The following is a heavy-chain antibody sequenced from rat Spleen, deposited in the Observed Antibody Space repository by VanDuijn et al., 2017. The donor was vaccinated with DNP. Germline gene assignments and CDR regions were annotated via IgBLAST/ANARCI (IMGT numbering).Heavy chain of an antibody. CDR1: GFTFSNFP. V-gene: IGHV5-46*01. Sequence: EVQLVESGGGLVQPGRSLKVSCTASGFTFSNFPMAWVRQTPSKGLEWVATILYDGSTSYYRDSVKGRFTISRDNAKSSLYLQMNSLKSEDTATYYCTKQGYYGYDYGFGYWGQGTLVTVSS. J-gene: IGHJ3*01. CDR3: TKQGYYGYDYGFGY. D-gene: IGHD1-7*01. CDR2: ILYDGSTS.